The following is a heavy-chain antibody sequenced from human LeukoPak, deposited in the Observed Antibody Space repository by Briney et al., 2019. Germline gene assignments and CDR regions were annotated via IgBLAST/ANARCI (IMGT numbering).Heavy chain of an antibody. Sequence: ASVKVSCKASGYSSFSYGFSSVRQSPGQRVEWVGLISPTGDSPNYAQTFQGRDTLTRDTSTNTVYMDLSSLRSEDTAVYYCAREASGGYFDYWGQGTLVIVSS. J-gene: IGHJ4*02. CDR1: GYSSFSYG. V-gene: IGHV1-18*01. CDR3: AREASGGYFDY. D-gene: IGHD4-23*01. CDR2: ISPTGDSP.